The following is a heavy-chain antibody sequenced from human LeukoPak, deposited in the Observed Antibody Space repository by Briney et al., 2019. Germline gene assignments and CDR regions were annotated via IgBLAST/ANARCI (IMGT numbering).Heavy chain of an antibody. CDR1: GYTFTGYA. J-gene: IGHJ6*02. V-gene: IGHV7-4-1*02. Sequence: ASVNVSCKASGYTFTGYAMNWVRQAPGHGLEWMGWIDTNTGNPTYAQGFTGRFVFSLDTSASTAYLQISSLEAEDTAVYYCARGANYDSSGYHYYYYGMDVWGQGTTVTVSS. CDR2: IDTNTGNP. D-gene: IGHD3-22*01. CDR3: ARGANYDSSGYHYYYYGMDV.